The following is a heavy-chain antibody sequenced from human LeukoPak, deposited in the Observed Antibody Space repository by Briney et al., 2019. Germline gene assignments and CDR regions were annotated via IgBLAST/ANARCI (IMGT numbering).Heavy chain of an antibody. CDR3: ARALWFGEFNPLDY. CDR1: GYTFTGYY. CDR2: INPNSGGT. V-gene: IGHV1-2*02. J-gene: IGHJ4*02. Sequence: ASVKVSCKASGYTFTGYYMHWVRQAPGQGLEWMGWINPNSGGTNYAQKFQGRVTMTRDTSISTAYMELSRLRSDDTAVYYCARALWFGEFNPLDYWGQGTLVTVSS. D-gene: IGHD3-10*01.